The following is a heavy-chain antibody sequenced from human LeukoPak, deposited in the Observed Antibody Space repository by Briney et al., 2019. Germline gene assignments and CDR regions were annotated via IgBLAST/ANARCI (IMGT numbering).Heavy chain of an antibody. CDR2: IDWDDDK. CDR3: ARTPRDGYNMPVYYFDY. D-gene: IGHD5-24*01. J-gene: IGHJ4*02. Sequence: ESGPALVKPTQTLTLTCTFSGFSLRTSGMCVTWIRQPPGKALEWLARIDWDDDKYYSTSLKTRLTISKDTSKNQVVLTMTNMDPVDTAAYYCARTPRDGYNMPVYYFDYWGQGTLVTVSS. V-gene: IGHV2-70*11. CDR1: GFSLRTSGMC.